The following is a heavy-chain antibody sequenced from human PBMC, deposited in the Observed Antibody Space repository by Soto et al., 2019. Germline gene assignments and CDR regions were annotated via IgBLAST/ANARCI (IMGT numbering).Heavy chain of an antibody. CDR2: ISGSGST. J-gene: IGHJ4*02. CDR3: AKEKDYDYVWGSYRYTSDY. V-gene: IGHV3-23*01. CDR1: GFTFSSYA. D-gene: IGHD3-16*02. Sequence: GGSLRLSCAASGFTFSSYAMSWVRQAPGKGLEWVSAISGSGSTFYADSVKGRFTISRDNSKNTLYLQMNSLRAEDTAVYYCAKEKDYDYVWGSYRYTSDYWGQGTLATVSS.